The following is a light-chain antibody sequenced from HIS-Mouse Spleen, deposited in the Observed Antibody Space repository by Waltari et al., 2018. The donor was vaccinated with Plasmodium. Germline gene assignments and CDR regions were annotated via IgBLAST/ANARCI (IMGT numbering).Light chain of an antibody. J-gene: IGLJ3*02. V-gene: IGLV3-10*01. Sequence: SYELTQPPSVSVSPGQTARITCSGDALPKKYAYWYQQKSGQAPVLVIYEDSKRPSGIHESFPGSSSGTMATLTISGAQVEDEADYYCYSTDSSGNHRVFGGGTKLTVL. CDR3: YSTDSSGNHRV. CDR2: EDS. CDR1: ALPKKY.